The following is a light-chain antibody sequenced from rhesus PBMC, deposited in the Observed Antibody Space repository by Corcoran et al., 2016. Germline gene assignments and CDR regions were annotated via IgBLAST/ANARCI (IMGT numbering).Light chain of an antibody. CDR3: QQHNTYPLT. J-gene: IGKJ4*01. Sequence: DIQMTQTPSSLSASVGDRVTITCRASQDISIYLAWYQQKPGKAPNLLIYAASTLKDGVPSRFSGSGSVTDFTLTISSLQPEDFATYYCQQHNTYPLTFGGGTKVELK. V-gene: IGKV1-25*01. CDR1: QDISIY. CDR2: AAS.